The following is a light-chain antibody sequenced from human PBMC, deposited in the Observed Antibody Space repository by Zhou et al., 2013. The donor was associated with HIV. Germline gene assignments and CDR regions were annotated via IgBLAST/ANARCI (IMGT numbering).Light chain of an antibody. V-gene: IGKV3-20*01. J-gene: IGKJ1*01. CDR1: QSVSSSY. Sequence: EIVLTQSPGTLSLSPGERATLSCRASQSVSSSYLAWYQQKPGQAPRLLIYGASSRATDIPDRFGGSGSGTDFTLTISRLEPEDFAVYYCQQFATSPWTFGQGTKVENK. CDR3: QQFATSPWT. CDR2: GAS.